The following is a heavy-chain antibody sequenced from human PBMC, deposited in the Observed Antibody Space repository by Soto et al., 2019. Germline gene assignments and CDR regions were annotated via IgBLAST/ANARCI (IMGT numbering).Heavy chain of an antibody. Sequence: GVSLRLSCVASGFTFSSYAIHWVRQAPGKGLEWVAVISYDGSNKFYADSVKGRFTISRDNPKNTLYLHMNSLNTEDTAVYYCAKDVTVDIVNTPGYWGQGTLVTVSS. CDR2: ISYDGSNK. J-gene: IGHJ4*02. CDR1: GFTFSSYA. CDR3: AKDVTVDIVNTPGY. D-gene: IGHD5-12*01. V-gene: IGHV3-30*18.